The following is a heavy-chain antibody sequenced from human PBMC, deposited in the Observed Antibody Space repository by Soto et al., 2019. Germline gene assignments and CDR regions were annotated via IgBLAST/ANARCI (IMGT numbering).Heavy chain of an antibody. CDR2: ISAYNGNT. CDR3: ARDQTIAARSDHYYSYGMDV. CDR1: GYTFTSYG. D-gene: IGHD6-6*01. Sequence: QVKLVQSGAEVKKPGASVKVSCKASGYTFTSYGISWVRQAPGQGLEWMGWISAYNGNTNYAQKLQGRVTMTTDTATSTAYMELRSLRSDDTAVYYCARDQTIAARSDHYYSYGMDVWGQGTTVTVSS. J-gene: IGHJ6*02. V-gene: IGHV1-18*01.